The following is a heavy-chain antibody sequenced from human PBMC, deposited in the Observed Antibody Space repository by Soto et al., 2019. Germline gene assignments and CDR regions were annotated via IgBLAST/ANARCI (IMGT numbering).Heavy chain of an antibody. CDR2: NNHSGST. CDR1: VWSFSGYD. J-gene: IGHJ4*02. V-gene: IGHV4-34*01. Sequence: SGTPSPTSPVYVWSFSGYDVGWVRPPPGEGLGGVGGNNHSGSTNYNPSLKSRVTISVDTSKNQFSLKLSSVTAADTAVYYCARGARYFDWLLYRSRVGGSGIRFDYWGQGTLVTVSS. CDR3: ARGARYFDWLLYRSRVGGSGIRFDY. D-gene: IGHD3-9*01.